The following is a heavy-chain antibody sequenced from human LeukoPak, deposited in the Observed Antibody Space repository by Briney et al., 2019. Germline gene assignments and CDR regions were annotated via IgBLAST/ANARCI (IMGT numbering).Heavy chain of an antibody. CDR2: IYSSGST. Sequence: GGSLRLSCAASGFPVSSNYMSWVRQAPGKGLEWVSVIYSSGSTYYADSVKGRYTISRDNSKNTLYLQMNSLRAEDTAVYYCARDVLTGVFDYWGQGTLVTVSS. CDR1: GFPVSSNY. CDR3: ARDVLTGVFDY. V-gene: IGHV3-53*01. D-gene: IGHD3-9*01. J-gene: IGHJ4*02.